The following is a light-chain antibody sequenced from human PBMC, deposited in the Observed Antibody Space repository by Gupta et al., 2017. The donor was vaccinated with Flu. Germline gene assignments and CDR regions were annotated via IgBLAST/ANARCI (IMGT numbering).Light chain of an antibody. Sequence: QAVIICGTGTSIDVGSYDYVSWDQQRPGNAPRLMIYEGNKRPSGVPDRFSGYKSGNTASLTVAGLQAEDEDYYYCSALAGSSVLFGGGTNLSVL. J-gene: IGLJ2*01. V-gene: IGLV2-8*01. CDR3: SALAGSSVL. CDR1: SIDVGSYDY. CDR2: EGN.